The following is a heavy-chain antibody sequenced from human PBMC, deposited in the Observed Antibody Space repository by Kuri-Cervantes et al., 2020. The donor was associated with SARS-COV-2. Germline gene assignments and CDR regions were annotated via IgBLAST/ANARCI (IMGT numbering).Heavy chain of an antibody. CDR3: ARDRDIVVVPAAISGYYYGMDV. CDR1: GGSISSGDYY. Sequence: LSCTVSGGSISSGDYYWSWIRQPPGKGLEWIGYIYYSGSTYYNPSLKSRVTISVDTSKNQFSLKLSSVTAADTAVYYCARDRDIVVVPAAISGYYYGMDVWGQGTTVTVSS. D-gene: IGHD2-2*02. V-gene: IGHV4-30-4*01. J-gene: IGHJ6*02. CDR2: IYYSGST.